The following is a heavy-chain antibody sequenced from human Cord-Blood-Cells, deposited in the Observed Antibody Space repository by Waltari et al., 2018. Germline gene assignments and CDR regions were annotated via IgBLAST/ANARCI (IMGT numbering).Heavy chain of an antibody. CDR1: GFTFSSYS. CDR3: ARDRGYGDYGY. CDR2: SSSSSSYI. D-gene: IGHD4-17*01. V-gene: IGHV3-21*01. Sequence: EVQLVESGGGLVKPGGSLRLSCAASGFTFSSYSMNWVRQAPGKGLGWVSSSSSSSSYIYDADSVKGRFTISRDNAKNSLYLQMNSLRAEDTAVYYCARDRGYGDYGYWGQGTLVTVSS. J-gene: IGHJ4*02.